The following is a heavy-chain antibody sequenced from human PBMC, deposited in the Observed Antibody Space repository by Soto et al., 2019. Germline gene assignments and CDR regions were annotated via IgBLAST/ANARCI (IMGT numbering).Heavy chain of an antibody. Sequence: WGSLRLSCAASGFTFSSYGMHWVRQAPGKGLEWVAVISYDGSNKYYADSVKGRFTISRDNSKNTLYLQMNSLRAEDTAVYYCAKVDRPAAIIRHYYYGMDVWGQGTTVTVSS. J-gene: IGHJ6*02. CDR2: ISYDGSNK. CDR3: AKVDRPAAIIRHYYYGMDV. D-gene: IGHD2-2*01. V-gene: IGHV3-30*18. CDR1: GFTFSSYG.